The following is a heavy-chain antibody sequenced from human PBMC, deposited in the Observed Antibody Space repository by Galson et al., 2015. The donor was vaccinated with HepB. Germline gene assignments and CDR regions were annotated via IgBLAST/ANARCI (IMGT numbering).Heavy chain of an antibody. Sequence: SVKVSCKASGGTFSSYAISWVRQAPGQGLEWMGGIIPIFGTANYAQKFQGRVTITADESTGTAYMELSSLRSEDTAVYYCAREVTVTTPGGYYYYYYMDVWGKGTTVTVSS. CDR1: GGTFSSYA. V-gene: IGHV1-69*13. D-gene: IGHD4-11*01. J-gene: IGHJ6*03. CDR3: AREVTVTTPGGYYYYYYMDV. CDR2: IIPIFGTA.